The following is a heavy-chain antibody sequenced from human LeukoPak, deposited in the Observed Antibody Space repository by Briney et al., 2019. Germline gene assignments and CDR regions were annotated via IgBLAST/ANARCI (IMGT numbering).Heavy chain of an antibody. Sequence: GGSLRLSCAASGFTFSDHYIDWVRQAPGRGLDWVGRTRNKANRYTTEYAASVKGRFTISRDDSKNSVYLQMNSLKIEDTAMYYCVRVRTRDFYLAYWGQGTLVTVAS. D-gene: IGHD3-10*01. V-gene: IGHV3-72*01. CDR3: VRVRTRDFYLAY. CDR1: GFTFSDHY. J-gene: IGHJ4*02. CDR2: TRNKANRYTT.